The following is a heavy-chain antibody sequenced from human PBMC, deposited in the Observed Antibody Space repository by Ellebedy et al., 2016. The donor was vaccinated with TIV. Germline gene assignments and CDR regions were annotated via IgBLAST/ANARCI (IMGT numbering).Heavy chain of an antibody. CDR2: LSGSGGRT. D-gene: IGHD3-10*01. CDR1: GFTFSSYT. CDR3: AKRVTMVREVITYYHYAMDV. Sequence: GESLKISCVASGFTFSSYTMSWVRQAPGKGLEWVSSLSGSGGRTYYANSVKGRFTISRNNSKNTLYLQMNSLRAEDTAVYYGAKRVTMVREVITYYHYAMDVWGQGTTVTVSS. J-gene: IGHJ6*02. V-gene: IGHV3-23*01.